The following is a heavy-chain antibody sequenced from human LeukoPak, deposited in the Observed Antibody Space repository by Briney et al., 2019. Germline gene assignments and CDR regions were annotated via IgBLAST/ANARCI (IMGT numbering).Heavy chain of an antibody. Sequence: GGSLRLSCAASGFTFSYFWMSWVRQAPGRGLEWVGRIKSKTDGGTTDYAAPVKGRFTISRDDSKNTLYLQMNSLKTEDTAVYYCTTAGWELYYFDYWGQGTLVTVSS. CDR1: GFTFSYFW. CDR3: TTAGWELYYFDY. CDR2: IKSKTDGGTT. D-gene: IGHD1-26*01. V-gene: IGHV3-15*01. J-gene: IGHJ4*02.